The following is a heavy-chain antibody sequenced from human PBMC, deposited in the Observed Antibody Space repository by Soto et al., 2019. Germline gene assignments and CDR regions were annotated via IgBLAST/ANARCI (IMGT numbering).Heavy chain of an antibody. CDR3: ARHNYYTGRDV. Sequence: ASVKVSCTTSGYTFTSYFITWVRQAPGQGLEWVGWISAYNGNTNYGKMVQGRVTMTTDTSTSTGYLELRSLRSDDTAVYFCARHNYYTGRDVWGQGTSVTVAS. J-gene: IGHJ6*02. CDR2: ISAYNGNT. CDR1: GYTFTSYF. V-gene: IGHV1-18*01.